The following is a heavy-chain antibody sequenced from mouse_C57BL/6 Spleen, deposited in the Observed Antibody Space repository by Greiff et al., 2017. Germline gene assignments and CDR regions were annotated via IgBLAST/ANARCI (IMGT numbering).Heavy chain of an antibody. CDR1: GFTFNTYA. CDR3: VREGETYDSNYVEAWFAY. CDR2: IRSKSSNYAT. V-gene: IGHV10-3*01. J-gene: IGHJ3*01. D-gene: IGHD2-5*01. Sequence: EVQLVESGGGLVQPKGSLKLSCAASGFTFNTYAMHWVRQAPGKGLEWVASIRSKSSNYATYYADSVKDRFTISRDDYKSMLYLQMNNLKTEDTAMYYCVREGETYDSNYVEAWFAYWGQGTLVTVSA.